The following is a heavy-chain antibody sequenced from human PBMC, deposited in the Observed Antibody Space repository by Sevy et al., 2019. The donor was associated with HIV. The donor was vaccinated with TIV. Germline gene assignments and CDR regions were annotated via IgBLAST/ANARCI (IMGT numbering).Heavy chain of an antibody. V-gene: IGHV1-2*02. Sequence: ASVKVSCKASGYTFTGYYMHWVRQAPGQGLEWMGWINPNSGGTNYAQKFQGRVTMTRDTSISTAYMELSRLRSDDTAVYYCARVSWSGYYSRGMDVWGQGTTVTASS. CDR2: INPNSGGT. CDR3: ARVSWSGYYSRGMDV. J-gene: IGHJ6*02. D-gene: IGHD3-3*01. CDR1: GYTFTGYY.